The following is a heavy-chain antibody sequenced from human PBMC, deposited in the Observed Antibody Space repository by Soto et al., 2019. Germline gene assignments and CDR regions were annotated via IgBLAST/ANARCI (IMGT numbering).Heavy chain of an antibody. Sequence: QVQLVQSGAEVKKPGASVKVSCKASGYTFTSYDINWVRQATGQGLEWMGWMNPNSGNTGYAQKFQGRVTMTRNTSISTAYVELSSLRSEDTAVYDCARERTGTTCMDVWGQGTTVTVSS. CDR1: GYTFTSYD. J-gene: IGHJ6*02. CDR3: ARERTGTTCMDV. CDR2: MNPNSGNT. D-gene: IGHD1-1*01. V-gene: IGHV1-8*01.